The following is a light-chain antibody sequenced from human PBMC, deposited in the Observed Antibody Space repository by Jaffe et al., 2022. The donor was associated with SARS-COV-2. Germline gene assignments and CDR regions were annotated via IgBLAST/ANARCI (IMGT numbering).Light chain of an antibody. CDR2: AAS. V-gene: IGKV1-39*01. CDR3: QQSYSIPLT. Sequence: DIQMTQSPPSLSASVGDRVTITCRASQSISNYLSWYHQKPGKAPELLVYAASSLQSGVPSRFSGSGSGTDFSLTISSLQPEDFATYYCQQSYSIPLTFGGGTKVEIK. CDR1: QSISNY. J-gene: IGKJ4*01.